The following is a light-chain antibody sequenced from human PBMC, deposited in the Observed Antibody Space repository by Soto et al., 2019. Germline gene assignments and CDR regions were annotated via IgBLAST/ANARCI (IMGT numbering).Light chain of an antibody. V-gene: IGKV3-20*01. CDR3: HKYGLSPPYT. J-gene: IGKJ3*01. CDR1: QSVDSNY. CDR2: GAS. Sequence: EIVLTQSPGTLSLSPGARATLSCRASQSVDSNYLAWYQHKPGQAPRLLIYGASTRATGIPDRFSGSGSGTDFTLTISRLEPEDFAVYYCHKYGLSPPYTFGPGTTVDIK.